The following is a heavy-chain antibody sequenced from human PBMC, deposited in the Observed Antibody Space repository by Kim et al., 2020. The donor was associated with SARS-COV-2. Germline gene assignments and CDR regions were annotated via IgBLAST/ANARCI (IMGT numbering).Heavy chain of an antibody. CDR2: INPNSGGT. CDR3: ARDGQKKYGDYPY. J-gene: IGHJ4*02. V-gene: IGHV1-2*02. Sequence: ASVKVSCKASGYTFTGYYMHWVRQAPGQGLEWMGWINPNSGGTNYAQKFQGRVTMTRDTSISTAYMELSRLRSDDTAVYYCARDGQKKYGDYPYWGQGTLVTVSS. CDR1: GYTFTGYY. D-gene: IGHD4-17*01.